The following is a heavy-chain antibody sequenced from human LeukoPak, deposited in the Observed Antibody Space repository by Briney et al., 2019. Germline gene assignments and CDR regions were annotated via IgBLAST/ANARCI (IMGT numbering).Heavy chain of an antibody. CDR2: IDPSNGVT. V-gene: IGHV1-2*02. CDR3: ARQRAFDY. Sequence: ASVKVSCKTSGCTFPLYFIHWVRQAPGQGLEWIGYIDPSNGVTSFAQKFQSRVTLTSDTSIRTAYMDLSGLTSDDTAVYFCARQRAFDYWGQGALVTVSS. CDR1: GCTFPLYF. J-gene: IGHJ4*02.